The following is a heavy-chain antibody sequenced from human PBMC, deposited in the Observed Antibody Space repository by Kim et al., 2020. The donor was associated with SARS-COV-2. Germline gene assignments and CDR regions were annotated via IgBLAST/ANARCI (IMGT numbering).Heavy chain of an antibody. Sequence: GESLQISCKGSGYSFTSYWIGWVRQMPGKGLEWMGIIYPGDSDTRYSPSFQGQVTISADKSIRTAYLQWSSLKASDTAMYYCARLDRIAARPVSWFDPWGQGTLVTVSS. CDR2: IYPGDSDT. CDR3: ARLDRIAARPVSWFDP. V-gene: IGHV5-51*01. J-gene: IGHJ5*02. CDR1: GYSFTSYW. D-gene: IGHD6-6*01.